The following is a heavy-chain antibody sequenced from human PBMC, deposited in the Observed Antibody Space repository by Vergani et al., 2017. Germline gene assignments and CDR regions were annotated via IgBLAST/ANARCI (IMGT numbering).Heavy chain of an antibody. V-gene: IGHV3-74*03. CDR2: IKSDGSIT. CDR1: GFSFNSYW. D-gene: IGHD2-2*01. J-gene: IGHJ4*02. Sequence: DVHLAESGGGFFQPGGSLRLSCSASGFSFNSYWMHWVRQVPGKGLLWVSRIKSDGSITAYADSVKGRFTISRDNSKNTLYLQMNSLRAEDTAVYYCAKDPVVVPAVPAYYFDYWGQGTLVTVSS. CDR3: AKDPVVVPAVPAYYFDY.